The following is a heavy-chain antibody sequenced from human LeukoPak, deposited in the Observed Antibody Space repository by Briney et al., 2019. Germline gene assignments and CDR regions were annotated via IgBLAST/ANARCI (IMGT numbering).Heavy chain of an antibody. J-gene: IGHJ3*02. CDR2: IYPGDSDT. CDR1: GYSFTSYW. CDR3: ARLRDYEILTDAFDI. Sequence: GESLKISCKGSGYSFTSYWIGWVRQMPGKGLEWMGIIYPGDSDTRYSPSFQGQVTISADKSISTAYLQWSSLKASDTAMYYCARLRDYEILTDAFDIWGQGTMVTVSA. D-gene: IGHD3-9*01. V-gene: IGHV5-51*01.